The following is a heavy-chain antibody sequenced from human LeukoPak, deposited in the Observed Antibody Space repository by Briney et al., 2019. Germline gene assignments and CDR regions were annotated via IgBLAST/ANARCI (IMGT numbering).Heavy chain of an antibody. CDR2: INHSGST. J-gene: IGHJ6*03. CDR3: ARRAFGLGGAYYMDV. D-gene: IGHD3-16*01. CDR1: GGSFSGYY. Sequence: SETLSLTCAVYGGSFSGYYWSWNRQPPGKGLEWIGEINHSGSTNYNPSLKSRVTISVDTSKNQFSLKLSSVTAADTAVYYCARRAFGLGGAYYMDVWGKGTTVTVSS. V-gene: IGHV4-34*01.